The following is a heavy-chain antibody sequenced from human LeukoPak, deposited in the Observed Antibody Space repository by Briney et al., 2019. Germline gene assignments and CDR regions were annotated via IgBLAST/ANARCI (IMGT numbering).Heavy chain of an antibody. J-gene: IGHJ5*02. Sequence: PSETLSLTCTVSGGSISSGGYYWSWIRQPPGKGLEWIGYIYHSGSTYYNPSLKSRVTISVDTSKNQFSLKLSSVTAADTAVYYCAREVYYDFWSGYTQFDPWGQGTLVTVSS. D-gene: IGHD3-3*01. CDR2: IYHSGST. V-gene: IGHV4-30-2*01. CDR1: GGSISSGGYY. CDR3: AREVYYDFWSGYTQFDP.